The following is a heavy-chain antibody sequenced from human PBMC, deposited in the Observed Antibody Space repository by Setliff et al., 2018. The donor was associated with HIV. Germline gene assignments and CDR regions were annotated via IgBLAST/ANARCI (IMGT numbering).Heavy chain of an antibody. J-gene: IGHJ4*02. Sequence: ASVKVSCKASGYTFTSYDINWVRQATGHGLEWMGWINPYSGNTGYAQKFQGRVTMTTDTSTNTAYLELRGLRSDDTAIYYCAREHGTSWPYFDFWGQGTLVTVSS. V-gene: IGHV1-8*01. CDR3: AREHGTSWPYFDF. CDR2: INPYSGNT. D-gene: IGHD2-21*01. CDR1: GYTFTSYD.